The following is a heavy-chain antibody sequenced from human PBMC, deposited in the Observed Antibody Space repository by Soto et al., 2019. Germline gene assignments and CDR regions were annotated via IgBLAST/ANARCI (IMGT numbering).Heavy chain of an antibody. CDR3: ARDLPGAYDSSAFDI. Sequence: ASVKVSCKASGGTFSSYAISWVRQAPGQGLEWMGGIIPIFGTANYAQKFQGRVTITADESTSTAYMELSSLRSEDTAVYYCARDLPGAYDSSAFDIWGQGTMVTVSS. D-gene: IGHD3-22*01. V-gene: IGHV1-69*13. CDR1: GGTFSSYA. CDR2: IIPIFGTA. J-gene: IGHJ3*02.